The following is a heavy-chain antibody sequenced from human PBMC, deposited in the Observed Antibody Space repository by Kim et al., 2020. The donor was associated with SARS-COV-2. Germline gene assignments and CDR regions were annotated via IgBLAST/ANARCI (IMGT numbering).Heavy chain of an antibody. V-gene: IGHV3-23*01. Sequence: DTVTGRFTSSRDNSKNTLYLQMNGLRAEDTAVYYCAKDQYYGSGSHYFDYWGQGTLVTVSS. CDR3: AKDQYYGSGSHYFDY. D-gene: IGHD3-10*01. J-gene: IGHJ4*02.